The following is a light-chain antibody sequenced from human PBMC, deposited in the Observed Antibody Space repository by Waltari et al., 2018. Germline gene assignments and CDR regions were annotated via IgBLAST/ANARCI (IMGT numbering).Light chain of an antibody. CDR1: QSVGKY. Sequence: ELVLTQSPGPLSLSPGERAPLSCRASQSVGKYLAWYQQKPGQAPRLLIYETYRRATGTPDRFSGSGSGTDFSLTISRLEPEDFAVYYCQKYESLPATFGQGTTVEIK. J-gene: IGKJ1*01. CDR3: QKYESLPAT. V-gene: IGKV3-20*01. CDR2: ETY.